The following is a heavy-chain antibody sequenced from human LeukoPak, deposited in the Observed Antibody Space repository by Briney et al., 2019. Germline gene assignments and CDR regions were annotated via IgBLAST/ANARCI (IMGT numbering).Heavy chain of an antibody. D-gene: IGHD5-12*01. J-gene: IGHJ4*02. CDR2: IYYSGST. V-gene: IGHV4-39*01. Sequence: SETLSLTCTVSSGSIGSSSYYWGWIRQPPWKGLEWIANIYYSGSTYYNPSLKSRVTISVDTSNNHFSLKLSSVTAADTAVYYCARLVATLGYFDYWGQGTLVTVSS. CDR1: SGSIGSSSYY. CDR3: ARLVATLGYFDY.